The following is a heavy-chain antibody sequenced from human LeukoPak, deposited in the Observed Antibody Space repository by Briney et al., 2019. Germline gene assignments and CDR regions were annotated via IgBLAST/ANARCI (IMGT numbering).Heavy chain of an antibody. Sequence: QPGRSLRLSCAASGFTFDDYAMHWVRQAPGKGLEWVSAISGSGGSTYYADSVKGRFTISRDNSKNTLYLQMNSLRAEDTAVYYCAKIRYCSGGSCYSGPVDYWGQGTLVTVSS. J-gene: IGHJ4*02. CDR1: GFTFDDYA. CDR2: ISGSGGST. V-gene: IGHV3-23*01. D-gene: IGHD2-15*01. CDR3: AKIRYCSGGSCYSGPVDY.